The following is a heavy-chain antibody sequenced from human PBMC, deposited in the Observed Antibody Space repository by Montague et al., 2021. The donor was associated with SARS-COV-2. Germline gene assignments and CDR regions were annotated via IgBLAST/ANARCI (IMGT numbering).Heavy chain of an antibody. CDR1: GGSISSYY. CDR2: IYYSGST. V-gene: IGHV4-59*08. J-gene: IGHJ3*02. CDR3: ARHGPFVVVTAIHDTFDI. Sequence: SDTLSLTCTVSGGSISSYYWNWIRQSAGKGLEWIGYIYYSGSTNYNPSLKSRVTISVDTSKNQFSLKLSSVTAADTAVYYCARHGPFVVVTAIHDTFDIWSQGTMVTVSS. D-gene: IGHD2-21*02.